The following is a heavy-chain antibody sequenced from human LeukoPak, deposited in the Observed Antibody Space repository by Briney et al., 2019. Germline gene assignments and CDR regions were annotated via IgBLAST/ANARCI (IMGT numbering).Heavy chain of an antibody. J-gene: IGHJ4*02. V-gene: IGHV4-59*01. CDR3: ARGYYYGSGSYYGY. D-gene: IGHD3-10*01. CDR1: GDSISGYY. Sequence: SETLSLTCTVSGDSISGYYWNWIRQPPGKGLEWIGYIYYSGSTNYNPSLKSRVTMSGDTSKNQFSLKLSSVTAADTAVYYCARGYYYGSGSYYGYWGQGTLVTVSS. CDR2: IYYSGST.